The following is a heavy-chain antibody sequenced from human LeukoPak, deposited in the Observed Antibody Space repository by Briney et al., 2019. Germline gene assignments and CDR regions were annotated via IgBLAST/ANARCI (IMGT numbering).Heavy chain of an antibody. J-gene: IGHJ4*02. CDR1: GFTFSSYG. D-gene: IGHD6-19*01. CDR3: ARDQYSSGWFDGLFDY. V-gene: IGHV3-30*03. Sequence: GSLRLSCAASGFTFSSYGMHWVRQAPGKGLEWVAVISYDGSNKYYADSVKGRFTISRDNSKNTLYLQMNSLRAEDTAVYYCARDQYSSGWFDGLFDYWGQGTLVTVSS. CDR2: ISYDGSNK.